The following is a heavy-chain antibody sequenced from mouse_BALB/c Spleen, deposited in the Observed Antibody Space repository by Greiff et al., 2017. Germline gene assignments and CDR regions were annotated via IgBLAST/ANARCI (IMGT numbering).Heavy chain of an antibody. CDR1: GFTFSSFG. J-gene: IGHJ2*01. D-gene: IGHD4-1*01. Sequence: VQLKESGGGLVQPGGSRKLSCAASGFTFSSFGMHWVRQAPEKGLEWVAYISSGSSTIYYADTVKGRFTISRDNPKNTLFLQMTSLRSEDTAMYYCARGAGTIFDYWGQGTTLTVSS. CDR3: ARGAGTIFDY. V-gene: IGHV5-17*02. CDR2: ISSGSSTI.